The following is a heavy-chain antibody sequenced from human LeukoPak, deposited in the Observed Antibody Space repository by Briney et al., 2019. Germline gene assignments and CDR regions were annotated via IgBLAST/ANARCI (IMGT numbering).Heavy chain of an antibody. Sequence: KPSQSLSLTCTVSGRSISSSSYYWGRIRQPPGKGLEWIGSIFYSGTTFYNPSLKSRVTISVNTSKNQFSLKLSSVTAADTAVFYCARQGSYSYGSGTYYNGHLDYWAQGILVTVSS. J-gene: IGHJ4*02. CDR3: ARQGSYSYGSGTYYNGHLDY. V-gene: IGHV4-39*01. D-gene: IGHD3-10*01. CDR2: IFYSGTT. CDR1: GRSISSSSYY.